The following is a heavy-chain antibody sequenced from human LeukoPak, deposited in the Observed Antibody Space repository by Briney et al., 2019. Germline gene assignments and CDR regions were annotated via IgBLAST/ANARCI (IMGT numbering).Heavy chain of an antibody. CDR1: EFTFGDFA. Sequence: GGSLRLSCTASEFTFGDFAISWVRQAPGKGLEWVSGISPTGDITYYADSVMGRFTISRDNPKSTVYLQMNSLRVEDTAVYYCVRDRDWGAFDVWGQVTMVTVSS. J-gene: IGHJ3*01. V-gene: IGHV3-23*01. CDR3: VRDRDWGAFDV. CDR2: ISPTGDIT. D-gene: IGHD3/OR15-3a*01.